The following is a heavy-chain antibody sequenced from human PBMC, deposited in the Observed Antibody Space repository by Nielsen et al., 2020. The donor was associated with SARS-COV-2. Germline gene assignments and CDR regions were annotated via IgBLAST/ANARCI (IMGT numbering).Heavy chain of an antibody. D-gene: IGHD2-2*03. V-gene: IGHV1-69*01. CDR2: IIPIFGTA. CDR3: ARAGYCSSTSCYRDYYYGMDV. Sequence: WVRQAPGQGLEWMGGIIPIFGTANYAQKFQGRVTITADESTSTAYMELSSLRSEDTAVYYCARAGYCSSTSCYRDYYYGMDVWGQGTTVTVSS. J-gene: IGHJ6*02.